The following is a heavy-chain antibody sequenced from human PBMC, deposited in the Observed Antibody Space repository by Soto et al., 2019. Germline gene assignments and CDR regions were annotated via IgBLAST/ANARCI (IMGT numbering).Heavy chain of an antibody. J-gene: IGHJ6*02. D-gene: IGHD3-10*01. CDR3: AKDLGYGSGSYYKSPRYYGMDV. Sequence: GGSLRLSCAASGFTFSSYAMSWVRQAPGKGLEWVSAISGSGGSTYYADSVKGRFTISRDNSKNTLYLQMNSLRAEDTAVYYCAKDLGYGSGSYYKSPRYYGMDVWGQGTTVTVSS. V-gene: IGHV3-23*01. CDR1: GFTFSSYA. CDR2: ISGSGGST.